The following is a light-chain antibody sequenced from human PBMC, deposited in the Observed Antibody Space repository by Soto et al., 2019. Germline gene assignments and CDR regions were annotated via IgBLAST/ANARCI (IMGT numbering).Light chain of an antibody. CDR2: AAS. CDR1: QSVSGNY. CDR3: QQRSNWPPTWT. V-gene: IGKV3-11*01. Sequence: EVVMTQSPGTLSLSPGEAATLSCRASQSVSGNYLAWSQQKPGQSPRLVIYAASNRATATPTTFSGSGCGTDLTLTLSSLEPEDFAVYYCQQRSNWPPTWTFGQGTKVDIK. J-gene: IGKJ1*01.